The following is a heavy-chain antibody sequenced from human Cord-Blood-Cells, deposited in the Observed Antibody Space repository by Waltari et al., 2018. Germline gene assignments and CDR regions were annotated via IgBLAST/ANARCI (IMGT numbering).Heavy chain of an antibody. CDR1: GGSISSSSYY. J-gene: IGHJ5*02. CDR2: IYYSGST. CDR3: ARQTAYYYDSSGYYFDWFDP. V-gene: IGHV4-39*01. D-gene: IGHD3-22*01. Sequence: QLQLQESGPGLVKPSETLSLTCTVSGGSISSSSYYWGWIRQPPGKGLEWIGGIYYSGSTYYNPSLKSRVTISVDTSKNQFSLKLSSVTAADTAVYYCARQTAYYYDSSGYYFDWFDPWGQGTLVTVSS.